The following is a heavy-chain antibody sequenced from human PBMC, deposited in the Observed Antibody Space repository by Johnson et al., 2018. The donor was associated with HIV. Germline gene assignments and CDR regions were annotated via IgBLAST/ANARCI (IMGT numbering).Heavy chain of an antibody. CDR1: GFTFSSFA. D-gene: IGHD3-22*01. V-gene: IGHV3-30-3*01. J-gene: IGHJ3*01. CDR2: ISYDGTNK. Sequence: QMLLVESGGGVVQPGTSLRLACAASGFTFSSFAMHWVRQAPGKGLEWVAFISYDGTNKYFTDSVRGRFTISRDNSRNTLFLQMNSLRAEDTAMYSCVRRFYDSSAFDVWGQGTLVTVSS. CDR3: VRRFYDSSAFDV.